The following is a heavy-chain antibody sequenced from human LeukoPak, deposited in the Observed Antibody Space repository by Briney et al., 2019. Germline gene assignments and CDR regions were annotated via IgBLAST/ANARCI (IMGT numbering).Heavy chain of an antibody. D-gene: IGHD6-19*01. J-gene: IGHJ1*01. Sequence: GGSLRLSCAASGFTFSSYGMSWVRQAPGKGLEWVSAISGSGGSTYYADSVKGRFTISRDNSKNTLYLQMHSLRAEDTAVYYCARGGKIALAGTRSPQYFQHWGQGTLVTVSS. CDR1: GFTFSSYG. V-gene: IGHV3-23*01. CDR2: ISGSGGST. CDR3: ARGGKIALAGTRSPQYFQH.